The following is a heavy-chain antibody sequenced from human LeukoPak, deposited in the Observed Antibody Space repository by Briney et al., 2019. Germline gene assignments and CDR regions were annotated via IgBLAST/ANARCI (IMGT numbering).Heavy chain of an antibody. J-gene: IGHJ4*02. CDR2: ISNSGST. D-gene: IGHD4-23*01. CDR3: ARDGGNSGIDY. Sequence: SETLSLTCTVSGGSISSYYWSWIRQPPGRGLEWIAYISNSGSTYYNPSLKSRVTMSEDTSKNQFSLKLSSVTAADTAVYYCARDGGNSGIDYWGQGTLVTVSS. CDR1: GGSISSYY. V-gene: IGHV4-59*12.